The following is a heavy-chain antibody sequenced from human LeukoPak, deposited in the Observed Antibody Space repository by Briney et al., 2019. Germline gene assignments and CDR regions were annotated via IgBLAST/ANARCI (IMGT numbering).Heavy chain of an antibody. D-gene: IGHD6-19*01. J-gene: IGHJ4*02. V-gene: IGHV4-59*01. CDR3: ARVISVAGTPSYFDY. CDR1: GGSISSYY. CDR2: IYYSGST. Sequence: SETLSLTCTVSGGSISSYYWSWIRQPPGKGLEWIGYIYYSGSTNYNPSLKSRVTISVDTSKNQFSLKLSSVTAADTAVYYCARVISVAGTPSYFDYWGQGTLDTVSS.